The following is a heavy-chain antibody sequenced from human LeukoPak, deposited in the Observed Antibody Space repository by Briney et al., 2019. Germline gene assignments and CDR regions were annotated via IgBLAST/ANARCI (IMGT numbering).Heavy chain of an antibody. CDR2: IYYSGST. J-gene: IGHJ3*02. V-gene: IGHV4-31*03. CDR1: GGSISSGGYY. D-gene: IGHD6-19*01. CDR3: ARHRPDSSGWYSRRSPDAFDI. Sequence: PSETLSLTCTVSGGSISSGGYYWSWVRQHPGKGLEWIGYIYYSGSTYYNPSLKSRVTISVDTSKNQFSLKLSSVTAADTAVYYCARHRPDSSGWYSRRSPDAFDIWGQGTMVTVSS.